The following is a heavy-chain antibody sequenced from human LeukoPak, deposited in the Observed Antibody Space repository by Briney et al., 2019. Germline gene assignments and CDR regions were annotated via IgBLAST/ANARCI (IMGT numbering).Heavy chain of an antibody. J-gene: IGHJ5*02. CDR1: GYSFTNYA. Sequence: GSVRVSCTASGYSFTNYAMNWVRQAPGQGLEWMGWINTNTGNPTYAQGFTGRFVFSLDTSVSTAYLQISSLKAEDTAVYYCARNNADGEGRFGSWGQGTLVTVSS. V-gene: IGHV7-4-1*02. CDR2: INTNTGNP. D-gene: IGHD3-10*01. CDR3: ARNNADGEGRFGS.